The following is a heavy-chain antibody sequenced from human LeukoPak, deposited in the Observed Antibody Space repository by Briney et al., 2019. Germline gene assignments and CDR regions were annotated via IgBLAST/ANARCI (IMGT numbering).Heavy chain of an antibody. Sequence: SETLSLTCTVSGGSISNYYWTWIRQSPGKGLERIASISSAGKTNNNPSLQSRVTISLDTSNHQLSLKMTSVISADTAVYYCARGHIAPQRQFIARRGLRTVSRFDPWGQGTLVIVSA. V-gene: IGHV4-59*01. J-gene: IGHJ5*02. CDR1: GGSISNYY. CDR2: ISSAGKT. CDR3: ARGHIAPQRQFIARRGLRTVSRFDP. D-gene: IGHD6-6*01.